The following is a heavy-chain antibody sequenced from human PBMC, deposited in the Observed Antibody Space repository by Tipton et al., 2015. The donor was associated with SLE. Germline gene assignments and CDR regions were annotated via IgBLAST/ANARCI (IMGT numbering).Heavy chain of an antibody. J-gene: IGHJ2*01. D-gene: IGHD3-22*01. Sequence: TLSLTCTVSGGSISSSSDYWSWIRQPPGKGLEWIGYIYYSGSTNYNPSLKSRVTISVDTSKKQFSLNLRSVTAADTAVYYCARGSGYDSSGPWYFDLWGRGTLVTVPS. CDR2: IYYSGST. CDR1: GGSISSSSDY. V-gene: IGHV4-61*05. CDR3: ARGSGYDSSGPWYFDL.